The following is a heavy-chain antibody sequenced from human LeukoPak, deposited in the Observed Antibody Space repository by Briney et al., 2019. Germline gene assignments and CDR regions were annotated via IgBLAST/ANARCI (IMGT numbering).Heavy chain of an antibody. CDR1: GFTFSNYW. D-gene: IGHD6-13*01. CDR2: INSDGSIT. J-gene: IGHJ4*02. V-gene: IGHV3-74*01. CDR3: ARVAGGTSPYYFDY. Sequence: GGSLRLSCAASGFTFSNYWMHWVRQAPGKGLVWVSRINSDGSITDYADSVKARFTISRDNAKNTLHLQMNSLGAEDTAVYYCARVAGGTSPYYFDYWGQGTLVTVSS.